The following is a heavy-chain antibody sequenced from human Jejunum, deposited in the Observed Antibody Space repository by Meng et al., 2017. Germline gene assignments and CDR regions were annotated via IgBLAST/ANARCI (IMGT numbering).Heavy chain of an antibody. V-gene: IGHV3-48*03. CDR1: GFIFSNFE. Sequence: GESLKISCAASGFIFSNFEMNWVRQAPGKGLEWVSYIRSSGSTIYYADSVKGRFTISRDNAKNSLFLQMNSLRADDTAVYYCARQFNYDYWSGYSSYYFDYWGQGTLVTVSS. CDR3: ARQFNYDYWSGYSSYYFDY. CDR2: IRSSGSTI. J-gene: IGHJ4*02. D-gene: IGHD3-3*01.